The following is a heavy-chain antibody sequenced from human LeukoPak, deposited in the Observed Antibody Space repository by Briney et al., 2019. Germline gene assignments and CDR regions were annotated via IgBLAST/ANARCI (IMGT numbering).Heavy chain of an antibody. Sequence: PGGSLRLSCAASGFTFSGSAMHWVRQASGKGLEWVGRIRSKANSYATAYAASVKGRFTISRDDSKNTAYLQMNSLKTEDTAVYYCTRLIYGGNSVDDYWGQGTLVTVSS. D-gene: IGHD4-23*01. V-gene: IGHV3-73*01. CDR3: TRLIYGGNSVDDY. CDR1: GFTFSGSA. J-gene: IGHJ4*02. CDR2: IRSKANSYAT.